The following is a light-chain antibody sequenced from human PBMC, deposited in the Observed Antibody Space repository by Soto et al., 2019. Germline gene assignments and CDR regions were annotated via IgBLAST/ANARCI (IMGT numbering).Light chain of an antibody. CDR2: STS. V-gene: IGKV3-20*01. CDR1: QSVSSTY. Sequence: EIVLTQSPGTLSLSPGERATLSCRASQSVSSTYLAWYQQRPGQAPRLLIYSTSSRATGIPDRFSGSESGTDFTLTTGRREPEDFAVYYCQQYGGSPRYTFGQGTKLEIK. J-gene: IGKJ2*01. CDR3: QQYGGSPRYT.